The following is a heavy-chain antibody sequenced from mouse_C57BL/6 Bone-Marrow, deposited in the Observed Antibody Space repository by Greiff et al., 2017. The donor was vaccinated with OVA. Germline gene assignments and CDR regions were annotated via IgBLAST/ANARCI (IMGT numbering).Heavy chain of an antibody. Sequence: LQQSGAELVRPGTSVKVSCKASGYAFTNYLIEWVKQRPGQGLEWIGVINPGSGGTNYNEKFKGKATLTADKSSSTAYMQLSSLTSEDSAVYFCARSNYYGIPYAMDYWGQGTSVTVSS. CDR3: ARSNYYGIPYAMDY. V-gene: IGHV1-54*01. D-gene: IGHD1-1*01. J-gene: IGHJ4*01. CDR1: GYAFTNYL. CDR2: INPGSGGT.